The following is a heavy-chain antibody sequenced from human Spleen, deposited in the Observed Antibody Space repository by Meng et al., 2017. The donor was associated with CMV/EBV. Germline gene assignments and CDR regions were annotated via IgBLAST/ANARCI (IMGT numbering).Heavy chain of an antibody. CDR3: AKVPGYSSSRDDY. CDR2: ISGSGGST. V-gene: IGHV3-23*01. J-gene: IGHJ4*02. Sequence: ASGFTFSSYAMSWVRQAPGKGLEWVSAISGSGGSTYYADSVKGRFTISRDNSKNTLYLQMNSLRAEDTAVYYCAKVPGYSSSRDDYWGQGTLVTVSS. CDR1: GFTFSSYA. D-gene: IGHD6-13*01.